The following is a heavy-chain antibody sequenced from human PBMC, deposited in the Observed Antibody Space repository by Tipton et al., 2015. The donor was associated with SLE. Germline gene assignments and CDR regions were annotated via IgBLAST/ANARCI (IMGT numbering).Heavy chain of an antibody. V-gene: IGHV4-39*01. J-gene: IGHJ4*02. CDR2: IYYSGAT. Sequence: TLSLTCTVTGGSITTSTYYWVWIRQPPGKGLEWVGSIYYSGATYYNPSLKSRITISIDTSRNQFSLKLSSVTAADTAVYYCARHGYEEYFDYWGQGTLVTVSS. CDR3: ARHGYEEYFDY. D-gene: IGHD5-18*01. CDR1: GGSITTSTYY.